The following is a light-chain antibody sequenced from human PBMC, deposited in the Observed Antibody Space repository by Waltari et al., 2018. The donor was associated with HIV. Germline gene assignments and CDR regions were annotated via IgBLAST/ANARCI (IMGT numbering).Light chain of an antibody. CDR1: TGAVTSGHY. CDR3: LLSYSGARLVV. CDR2: YTT. J-gene: IGLJ2*01. Sequence: QAVVTQEPSLTVSPGGTVTLTCGSSTGAVTSGHYPYWFQQKPGQAPRTLIYYTTNKHSCTPARFSGSLLGGKAALTLSGAQPEDEADYYCLLSYSGARLVVFGGGTKLTVL. V-gene: IGLV7-46*01.